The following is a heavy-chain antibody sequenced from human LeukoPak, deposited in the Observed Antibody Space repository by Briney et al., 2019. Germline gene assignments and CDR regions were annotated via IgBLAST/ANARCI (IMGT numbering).Heavy chain of an antibody. CDR2: IYYSGST. J-gene: IGHJ4*02. D-gene: IGHD3-10*01. CDR3: ARTYGSGSYYQDY. Sequence: PSETLSLTCTVSGGSLSSGGYYWSWIRQHPGKGLEWIGYIYYSGSTYYNPSLKSRVTISVDTSKNQCSLKLSSVTAADTAVYYCARTYGSGSYYQDYWGQGTLVTVSS. CDR1: GGSLSSGGYY. V-gene: IGHV4-31*03.